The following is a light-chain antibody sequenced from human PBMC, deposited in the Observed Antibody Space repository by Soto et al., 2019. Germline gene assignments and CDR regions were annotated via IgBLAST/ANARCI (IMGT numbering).Light chain of an antibody. CDR3: QQSYSTPRT. CDR2: AAS. V-gene: IGKV1-39*01. Sequence: DIRMTQSPSSLSASVGDRVTITCRASQGISSYLNWYQQKPGKAPKLLIYAASSLQSGVPSRFSGSGSGTDFTLTISSLQPEDFATYYCQQSYSTPRTFGQGTKVEIK. J-gene: IGKJ1*01. CDR1: QGISSY.